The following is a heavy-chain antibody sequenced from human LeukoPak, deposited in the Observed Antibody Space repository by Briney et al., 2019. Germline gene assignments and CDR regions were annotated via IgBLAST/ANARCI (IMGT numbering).Heavy chain of an antibody. D-gene: IGHD6-13*01. Sequence: SETLSLTCTVSGYSISSGYYWGWIRQPPGKGLEWIGSIYHSGSTYYNPSLKSRVTISVDTSKNQFSLKLSSVTAADTAVYYCARGRPGYSRKRLNWFDPWGQGTLVTVSS. V-gene: IGHV4-38-2*02. CDR3: ARGRPGYSRKRLNWFDP. J-gene: IGHJ5*02. CDR2: IYHSGST. CDR1: GYSISSGYY.